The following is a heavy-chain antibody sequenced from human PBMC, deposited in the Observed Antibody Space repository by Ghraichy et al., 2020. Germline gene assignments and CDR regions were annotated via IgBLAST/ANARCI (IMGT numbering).Heavy chain of an antibody. J-gene: IGHJ4*02. D-gene: IGHD3-16*02. V-gene: IGHV2-5*01. CDR2: IYWNDDK. CDR1: GFSLSTSGVG. CDR3: AHNLVVITFGGVIGVFDY. Sequence: LVKPTQTLTLTCTFSGFSLSTSGVGVGWIRQPPGKALEWLALIYWNDDKRYSPSLKSRLTITKDTSKNQVVLTMTNMDPVDTATYYCAHNLVVITFGGVIGVFDYWGQGTLVTVSS.